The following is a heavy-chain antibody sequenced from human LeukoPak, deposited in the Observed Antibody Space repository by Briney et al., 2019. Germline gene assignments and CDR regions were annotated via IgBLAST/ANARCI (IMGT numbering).Heavy chain of an antibody. CDR3: ARDMPGRYCSSASCQNADY. D-gene: IGHD2-2*01. CDR2: INQDGSEK. CDR1: GLSFSSYW. J-gene: IGHJ4*02. V-gene: IGHV3-7*01. Sequence: QAGGSLRFSCAASGLSFSSYWMSWVRQAPGKGLEWVANINQDGSEKYYVDSVKGRFTISRDNAKNSLYLQMNSLRAEDTALYYCARDMPGRYCSSASCQNADYWGQGTLVTVSS.